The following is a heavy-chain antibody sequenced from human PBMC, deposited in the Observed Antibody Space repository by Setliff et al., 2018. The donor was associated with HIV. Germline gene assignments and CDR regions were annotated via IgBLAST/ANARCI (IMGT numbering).Heavy chain of an antibody. CDR1: GGTFSSYA. V-gene: IGHV1-69*05. CDR2: IIPVFGTA. Sequence: SVKVSCKASGGTFSSYAISWVRQAPGQGLEWMGGIIPVFGTANYAQKFQDRVTFTTAESTVYMEVSSLRSDDTAVYYCATQRDIVMVPGQGGFDIWAQGTMVTVSS. CDR3: ATQRDIVMVPGQGGFDI. J-gene: IGHJ3*02. D-gene: IGHD2-2*01.